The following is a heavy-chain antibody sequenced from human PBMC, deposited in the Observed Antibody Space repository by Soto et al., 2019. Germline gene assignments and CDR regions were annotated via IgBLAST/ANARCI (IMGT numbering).Heavy chain of an antibody. V-gene: IGHV3-23*01. CDR3: AKARGMVATYFDY. CDR1: GFTFSSYA. CDR2: ISGSGGST. Sequence: SLRLSCAASGFTFSSYAMSWVRQAPGKGLEWVSAISGSGGSTYYADSVKGRSTISRDNSKNTLYLQMNSLRAEDTAVYYCAKARGMVATYFDYWGQGTLVTVSS. D-gene: IGHD5-12*01. J-gene: IGHJ4*02.